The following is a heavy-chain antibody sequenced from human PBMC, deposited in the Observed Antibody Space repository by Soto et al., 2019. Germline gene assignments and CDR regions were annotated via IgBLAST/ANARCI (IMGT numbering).Heavy chain of an antibody. CDR2: IWYDGSNK. V-gene: IGHV3-33*01. CDR3: AREDVLLWFGELGPLDY. J-gene: IGHJ4*02. CDR1: GFTFSSYG. Sequence: QVQLVESGGGVVQPGRSLRLSCAASGFTFSSYGMHWVRQAPGKGLEWVAVIWYDGSNKYYADSVKGRFTIYRDNSKNTLYLQMNSLRAEDTAVYYCAREDVLLWFGELGPLDYWGQGTLVTVSS. D-gene: IGHD3-10*01.